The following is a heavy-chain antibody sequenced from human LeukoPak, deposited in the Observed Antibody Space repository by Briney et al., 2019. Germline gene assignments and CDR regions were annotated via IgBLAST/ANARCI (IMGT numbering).Heavy chain of an antibody. V-gene: IGHV3-30-3*01. Sequence: GGSLRLSCAASGFTFSSCAMYWVRQAPGKGLEWVAVISYDGGNKYYADSVKGRFTISRDNSKNTLHLQMNSLRAEDTAVYYCARSVAGTPDYWGQGTLVTVSS. CDR1: GFTFSSCA. D-gene: IGHD6-19*01. J-gene: IGHJ4*02. CDR3: ARSVAGTPDY. CDR2: ISYDGGNK.